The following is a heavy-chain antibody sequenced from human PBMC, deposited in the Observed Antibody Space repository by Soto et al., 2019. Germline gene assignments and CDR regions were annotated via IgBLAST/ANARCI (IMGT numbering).Heavy chain of an antibody. Sequence: QVQLQESGPGLVKPSQTLSLTCTVSGGSISSGGYYWSWIRQHPVKGLEWIGYIYYSGSTYYHPSLKSRGTISVDTSTNQFSRKLSSVTAADTAVYYGARGWDSSGYYYFDYRGQGTLVTVSS. V-gene: IGHV4-31*03. J-gene: IGHJ4*02. CDR2: IYYSGST. CDR1: GGSISSGGYY. D-gene: IGHD3-22*01. CDR3: ARGWDSSGYYYFDY.